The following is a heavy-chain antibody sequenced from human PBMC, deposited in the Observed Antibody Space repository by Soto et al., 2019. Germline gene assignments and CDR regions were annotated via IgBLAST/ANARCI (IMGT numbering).Heavy chain of an antibody. CDR2: ISYDGSNK. V-gene: IGHV3-30*18. CDR1: VCTFSSYG. J-gene: IGHJ4*02. CDR3: AKDGHYYGSGSYFLEC. Sequence: GGSLRLSCASSVCTFSSYGMHCVRHAPGKWLEWVAVISYDGSNKYYADSVKGRFTISRDNSKNTLYLQMNSLRAEDTAVYYCAKDGHYYGSGSYFLECLGQGTMVMVSS. D-gene: IGHD3-10*01.